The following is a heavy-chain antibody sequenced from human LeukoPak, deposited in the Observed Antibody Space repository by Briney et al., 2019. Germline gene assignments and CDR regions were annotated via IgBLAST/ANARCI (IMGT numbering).Heavy chain of an antibody. J-gene: IGHJ4*02. CDR3: ATGRFLEWLCRY. CDR2: FDPEDGET. D-gene: IGHD3-3*01. CDR1: GYTLTELS. V-gene: IGHV1-24*01. Sequence: ASVKVSCKVSGYTLTELSMHWVRQAPGKGLEWMGGFDPEDGETIYAQKFQGRVTMTEDTSTDTAYMELSSLRSGDTAVYYCATGRFLEWLCRYWGQGTLVTVSS.